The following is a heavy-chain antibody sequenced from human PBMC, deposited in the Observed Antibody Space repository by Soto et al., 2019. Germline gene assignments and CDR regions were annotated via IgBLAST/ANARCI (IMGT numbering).Heavy chain of an antibody. Sequence: LSLTCTVSGGSISSYYWSWIRQPPGKGLEWIGDIYYSGSTNYNPSLKSRVTTSVDTSKNQFSLKLSSVTAADTAVYYCARGYKHGMDAWGQGTPVTVSS. CDR3: ARGYKHGMDA. D-gene: IGHD5-12*01. V-gene: IGHV4-59*01. CDR2: IYYSGST. CDR1: GGSISSYY. J-gene: IGHJ6*02.